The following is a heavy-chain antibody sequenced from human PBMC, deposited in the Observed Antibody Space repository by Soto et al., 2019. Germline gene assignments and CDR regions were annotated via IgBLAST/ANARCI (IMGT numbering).Heavy chain of an antibody. D-gene: IGHD2-21*02. CDR3: ARSIVVVTALDY. J-gene: IGHJ4*02. V-gene: IGHV1-3*05. Sequence: HVQLVQSGAEEKKPGASVKVSCKASGYTFTSYAMHWVRQAPGQRLEWMGWINAGNGNTKYSQKFQGRVTITRDTSASTAYMELSSMRSEDTAVYYCARSIVVVTALDYWGQGTLVTVSS. CDR1: GYTFTSYA. CDR2: INAGNGNT.